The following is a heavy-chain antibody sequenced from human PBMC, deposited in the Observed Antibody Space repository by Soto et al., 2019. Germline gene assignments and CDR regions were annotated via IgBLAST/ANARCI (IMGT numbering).Heavy chain of an antibody. J-gene: IGHJ4*02. CDR3: ARQRDMGSSSSYGYLFAFDY. CDR2: IYYSGST. V-gene: IGHV4-39*01. D-gene: IGHD6-6*01. CDR1: GGSISSSSYY. Sequence: PSETLSLTCTVSGGSISSSSYYWGWIRQPPGKGLEWIGGIYYSGSTYYKPSLKSRVTISVDTSNNQFSLKLSSVTAADTAVYYFARQRDMGSSSSYGYLFAFDYWGQGTLVTVSS.